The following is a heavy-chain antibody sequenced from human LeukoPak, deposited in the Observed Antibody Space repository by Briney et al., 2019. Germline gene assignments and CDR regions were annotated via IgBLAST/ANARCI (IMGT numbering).Heavy chain of an antibody. CDR2: MNPNSGNT. CDR1: GYTFTNYG. D-gene: IGHD5-12*01. V-gene: IGHV1-8*03. CDR3: ARGNAVATSQIDY. J-gene: IGHJ4*02. Sequence: ASVKVSCEASGYTFTNYGISWVRQATGQGLEWMGWMNPNSGNTGYAQKFQGRVTITRNTSISTAYMELSSLRSEDTAVYYCARGNAVATSQIDYWGQGTLVTVSS.